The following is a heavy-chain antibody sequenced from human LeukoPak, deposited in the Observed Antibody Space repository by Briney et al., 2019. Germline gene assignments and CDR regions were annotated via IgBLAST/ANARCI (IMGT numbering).Heavy chain of an antibody. CDR1: GGSISSYY. V-gene: IGHV4-59*01. J-gene: IGHJ5*02. D-gene: IGHD2-2*01. CDR3: ARVYCSSTSCYDVYWFDP. CDR2: IYYSGST. Sequence: SETLSLTCTVSGGSISSYYWSWIRQPPGKGLGWIGYIYYSGSTNYNPSLKSRVTISVDTSKNQFSLKLSSVTAADTAVYYCARVYCSSTSCYDVYWFDPWGQGTLVTVSS.